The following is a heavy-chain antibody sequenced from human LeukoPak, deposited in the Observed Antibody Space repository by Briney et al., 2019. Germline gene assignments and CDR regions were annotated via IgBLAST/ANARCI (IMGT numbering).Heavy chain of an antibody. D-gene: IGHD4-17*01. CDR3: AKGPHDYGDFVFF. J-gene: IGHJ4*02. CDR1: GDTFDRFP. V-gene: IGHV1-69*04. CDR2: IIPIFGIT. Sequence: ASVKVSCKASGDTFDRFPITWVRLAPGRGLDWMGKIIPIFGITHYAPHFQGRLTMTADTSTNTAYMELSSPKSDDTAVYYCAKGPHDYGDFVFFWGQGTLVTVTS.